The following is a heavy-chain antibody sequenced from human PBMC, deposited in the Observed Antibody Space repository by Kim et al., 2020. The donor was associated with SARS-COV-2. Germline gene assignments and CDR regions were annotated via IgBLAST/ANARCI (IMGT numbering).Heavy chain of an antibody. CDR1: GFTFTDYY. CDR3: ARDKRVSSSPSDF. J-gene: IGHJ4*02. D-gene: IGHD6-6*01. CDR2: ITSNSDTI. Sequence: GGSLRLSCAASGFTFTDYYMSWIRQAPGKGLEWISYITSNSDTIYYADSVKGRFTISWDNAKNLLYLQMNSLRAEDTALYYCARDKRVSSSPSDFWGQGTQVTVSS. V-gene: IGHV3-11*01.